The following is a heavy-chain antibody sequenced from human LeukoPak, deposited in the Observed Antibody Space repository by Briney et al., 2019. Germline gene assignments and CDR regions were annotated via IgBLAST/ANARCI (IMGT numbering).Heavy chain of an antibody. CDR1: GGSISSSNW. J-gene: IGHJ4*02. Sequence: PSETLSLTCAVSGGSISSSNWWSWVRQPPGKGLEWIGEINHSGSTNYNPSLKSRVTISVDTSKNQFSLKLSSVTAADTAVYYCARKQWLRTCFDYWGQGTLVTVSS. CDR3: ARKQWLRTCFDY. CDR2: INHSGST. V-gene: IGHV4-4*02. D-gene: IGHD6-19*01.